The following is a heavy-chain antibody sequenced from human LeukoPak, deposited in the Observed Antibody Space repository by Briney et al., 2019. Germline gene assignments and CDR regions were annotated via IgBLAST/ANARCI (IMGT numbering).Heavy chain of an antibody. Sequence: SGTLSLTCAVYGGSFSGYYWSWIRQPPGKGLEWIGEINHSGSTNYNPSLKSRVTISVDTSKNQFSLKLSSVTAADTAVYYCARVARRSIAARYYFDYWGQGTPVTVSS. CDR1: GGSFSGYY. J-gene: IGHJ4*02. CDR2: INHSGST. D-gene: IGHD6-6*01. CDR3: ARVARRSIAARYYFDY. V-gene: IGHV4-34*01.